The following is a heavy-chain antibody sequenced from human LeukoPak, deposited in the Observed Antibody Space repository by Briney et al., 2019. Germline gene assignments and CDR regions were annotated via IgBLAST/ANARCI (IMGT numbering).Heavy chain of an antibody. V-gene: IGHV4-59*08. J-gene: IGHJ4*02. CDR3: ARTIGVDYFDY. CDR1: GGSISSYY. Sequence: PSETLSLTCTVSGGSISSYYWSWIRQPPGKGLEWIGYIYYSGSTNYNPSLKSRVTISVDTSKNQFSLKLSSVTAADTAVYYCARTIGVDYFDYWGQGTLVTVSS. D-gene: IGHD3-10*01. CDR2: IYYSGST.